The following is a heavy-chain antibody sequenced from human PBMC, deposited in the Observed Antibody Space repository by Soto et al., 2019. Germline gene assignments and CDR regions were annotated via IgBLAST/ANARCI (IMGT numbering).Heavy chain of an antibody. CDR1: GFTFSDHG. CDR3: AKDRTIASRNFDS. Sequence: SLRLSCTASGFTFSDHGMHWVRQAPGKGLEWVSSISGSVGSTFYADSVKGRFTISRDNSMNTLYLQMNSLRDEDTAVYYCAKDRTIASRNFDSWGQGALVTVSS. CDR2: ISGSVGST. J-gene: IGHJ4*02. D-gene: IGHD6-13*01. V-gene: IGHV3-23*01.